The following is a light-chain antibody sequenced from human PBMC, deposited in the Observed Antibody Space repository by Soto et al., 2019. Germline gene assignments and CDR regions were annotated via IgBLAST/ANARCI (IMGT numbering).Light chain of an antibody. Sequence: DIQMTQSPSSLSASIGDRVTITCRASQSIINYLNWFQQKPGRAPKLLIYGTSNLQSGVPSRFSGSGSGTAFTLTIRDLQPEDFATYYCLQTYSTPFAFGPGTKV. CDR3: LQTYSTPFA. CDR1: QSIINY. V-gene: IGKV1-39*01. J-gene: IGKJ3*01. CDR2: GTS.